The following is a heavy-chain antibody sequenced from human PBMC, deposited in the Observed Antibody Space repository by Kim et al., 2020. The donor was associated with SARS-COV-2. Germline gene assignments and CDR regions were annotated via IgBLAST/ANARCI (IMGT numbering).Heavy chain of an antibody. CDR2: IYYSGST. CDR3: AREGFGEDAFDI. V-gene: IGHV4-31*03. J-gene: IGHJ3*02. CDR1: GGSISSGGYY. Sequence: SETLSLTCTVSGGSISSGGYYWSWIRQHPGKGLEWIGYIYYSGSTYYNPSLKSRVTISVDTSKNQFSLKLSSVTAADTAVYYCAREGFGEDAFDIWGQGTMVTVSS. D-gene: IGHD3-10*01.